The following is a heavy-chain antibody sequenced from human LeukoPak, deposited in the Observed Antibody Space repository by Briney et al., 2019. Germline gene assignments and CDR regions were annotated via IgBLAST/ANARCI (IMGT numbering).Heavy chain of an antibody. CDR3: ARWCEGCRPDIDS. D-gene: IGHD2-8*01. Sequence: GGSLRLSCAASGFTFSSYGMHWVRQAPDKGLEWVSTISGGGYSTYYADSVKGRFTSSRDNSKNTVHLQMDSLRAEDTAIYYCARWCEGCRPDIDSWGQGTLVTVSS. J-gene: IGHJ4*02. V-gene: IGHV3-23*01. CDR1: GFTFSSYG. CDR2: ISGGGYST.